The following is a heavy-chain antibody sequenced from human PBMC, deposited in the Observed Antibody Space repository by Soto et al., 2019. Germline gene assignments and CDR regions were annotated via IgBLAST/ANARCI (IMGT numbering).Heavy chain of an antibody. CDR2: IKSKTDGGTT. Sequence: GGSLRLSCAASGFTFSNAWMSWVRQAPGKGLEWVGRIKSKTDGGTTDYAAPVKGRFTISRDDSKNTLYLQMNSLKTEDTAVYYCTTDVFYDILTGYIDFDSWGQAILVSV. CDR3: TTDVFYDILTGYIDFDS. J-gene: IGHJ4*02. CDR1: GFTFSNAW. V-gene: IGHV3-15*01. D-gene: IGHD3-9*01.